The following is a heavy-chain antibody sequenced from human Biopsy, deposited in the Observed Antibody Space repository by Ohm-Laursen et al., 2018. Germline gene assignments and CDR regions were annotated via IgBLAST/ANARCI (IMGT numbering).Heavy chain of an antibody. CDR1: GGSIISYY. D-gene: IGHD3-22*01. Sequence: SDTLSLTCSVSGGSIISYYWSWIRQTPGKGLGWIGEINHSGRTNYNPSLKSRVTISVDTSKNQFSLKVRSVTAADTAVYYCVRGVDYYDPYHYYALDVWGQGTTVTVSS. J-gene: IGHJ6*02. CDR3: VRGVDYYDPYHYYALDV. V-gene: IGHV4-34*01. CDR2: INHSGRT.